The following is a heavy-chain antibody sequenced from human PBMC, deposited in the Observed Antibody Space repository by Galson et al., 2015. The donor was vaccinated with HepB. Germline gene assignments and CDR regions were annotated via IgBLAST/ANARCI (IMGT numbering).Heavy chain of an antibody. CDR1: GITFSDYS. J-gene: IGHJ3*02. Sequence: SLRLSCAASGITFSDYSMSWIRQTPGQGLEWVSYISSTGTTIYYADSVKGRFAISRDNAKKSLFLHMNSLRAEDTAIYYCASGTFYFDSSDDPRYEVFDMWGQGTMVTVSS. CDR2: ISSTGTTI. D-gene: IGHD3-22*01. CDR3: ASGTFYFDSSDDPRYEVFDM. V-gene: IGHV3-11*01.